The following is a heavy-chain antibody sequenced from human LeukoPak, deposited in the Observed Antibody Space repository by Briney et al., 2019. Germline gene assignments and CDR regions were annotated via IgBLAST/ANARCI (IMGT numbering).Heavy chain of an antibody. CDR1: GFSVTNNY. CDR3: ARGRGYIYGYDY. Sequence: GGSLRLSCAVSGFSVTNNYMSWVRQAPGKGLEYVSHISTNGGSTYYAISVKGRFTISRDNSKNTLYLQMGSLRAEDMAVYYCARGRGYIYGYDYWGQGTLVTVSS. J-gene: IGHJ4*02. D-gene: IGHD5-18*01. CDR2: ISTNGGST. V-gene: IGHV3-64*01.